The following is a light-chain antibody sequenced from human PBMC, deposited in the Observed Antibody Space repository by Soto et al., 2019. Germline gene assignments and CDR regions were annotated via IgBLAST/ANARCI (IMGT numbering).Light chain of an antibody. Sequence: QSALTQPASVSGSPGQSITISCTGTSSDVGGYNYVSWYQQHPGKAPKLMIYEVSNRPSGVSNRFSGSKSGNTASLTISGLQAEDAAYYYCSSYTSSSTLVFGTGTKVTVL. CDR2: EVS. V-gene: IGLV2-14*01. CDR1: SSDVGGYNY. CDR3: SSYTSSSTLV. J-gene: IGLJ1*01.